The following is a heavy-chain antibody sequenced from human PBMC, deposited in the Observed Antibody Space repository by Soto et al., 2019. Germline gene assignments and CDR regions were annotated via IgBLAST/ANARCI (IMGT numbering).Heavy chain of an antibody. CDR3: ARRSQLDSSNWYWFAP. CDR1: GGSISSPTYY. J-gene: IGHJ5*02. CDR2: IYCSGAT. D-gene: IGHD6-13*01. V-gene: IGHV4-39*01. Sequence: SETLSLTCTVSGGSISSPTYYWGWIRQPPGKGLEWIGSIYCSGATYYNPSLKSRVTISVDASKNQFSLKLNSVTAADTAVHYCARRSQLDSSNWYWFAPWGQGTLVTVSS.